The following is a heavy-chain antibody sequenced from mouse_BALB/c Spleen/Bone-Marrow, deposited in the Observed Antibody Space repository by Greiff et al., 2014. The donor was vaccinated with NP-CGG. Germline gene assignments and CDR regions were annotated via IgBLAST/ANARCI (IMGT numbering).Heavy chain of an antibody. CDR3: ARSKGGNYYAMDY. Sequence: VQLQQPGPELVKPGASVKISCEASGYTFTDYNMHWVKQSHGKSLEWIGYIYPYNGGTGYNQKFKSKATLTVDNSSSTAYMELRSLTSEDSAVYYCARSKGGNYYAMDYWGQGTSVTVSS. V-gene: IGHV1S29*02. CDR2: IYPYNGGT. D-gene: IGHD1-1*02. J-gene: IGHJ4*01. CDR1: GYTFTDYN.